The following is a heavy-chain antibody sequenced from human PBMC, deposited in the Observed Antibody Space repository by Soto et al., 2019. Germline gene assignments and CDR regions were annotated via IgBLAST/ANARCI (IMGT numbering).Heavy chain of an antibody. CDR2: MQPSSGRT. V-gene: IGHV1-8*01. J-gene: IGHJ4*02. CDR1: GYSFTSLD. D-gene: IGHD1-26*01. CDR3: AGGVTSGVDY. Sequence: QVQLVQSGAEVREPGASVKVSCKASGYSFTSLDINWVRQTTGQGLEWMGWMQPSSGRTGYAQKFQGRVTMTRDTSIHPAYRELSSLASEDTAFYYCAGGVTSGVDYWGQGTLVAFSS.